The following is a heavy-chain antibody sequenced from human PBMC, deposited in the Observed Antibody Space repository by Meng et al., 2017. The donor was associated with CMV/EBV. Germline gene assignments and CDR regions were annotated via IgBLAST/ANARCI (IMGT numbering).Heavy chain of an antibody. Sequence: FSIYGISWVRQSPRQELEWMGGIIPIFGTATDAQKFQGRVTITTDESASTAYMELSSLRSEDTAVYYCARVAYYDILTGYDNWFDPWGQGTLVTVSS. J-gene: IGHJ5*02. CDR1: FSIYG. CDR2: IIPIFGTA. D-gene: IGHD3-9*01. CDR3: ARVAYYDILTGYDNWFDP. V-gene: IGHV1-69*05.